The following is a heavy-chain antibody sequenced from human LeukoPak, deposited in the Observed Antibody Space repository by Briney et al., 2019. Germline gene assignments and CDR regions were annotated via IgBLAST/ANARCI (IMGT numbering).Heavy chain of an antibody. V-gene: IGHV3-30*18. D-gene: IGHD6-19*01. Sequence: GRSLRLSCAASGFTFSSYGMHWVRQAPGKGLEWVAVISYDGSNKYYADSVKGRFTISGDNSKNTLYLQMNSLRAEDTAVYYCAKDGADGGWFKYYFDYWGQGTLVTVSS. CDR2: ISYDGSNK. J-gene: IGHJ4*02. CDR3: AKDGADGGWFKYYFDY. CDR1: GFTFSSYG.